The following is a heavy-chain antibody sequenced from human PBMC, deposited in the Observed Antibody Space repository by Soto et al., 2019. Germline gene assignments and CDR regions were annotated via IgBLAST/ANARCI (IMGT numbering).Heavy chain of an antibody. V-gene: IGHV3-23*01. CDR3: AKGGYTYGFLFEH. Sequence: EVQLLDSGGGLVQPGGSLRLSCAASGFTFSSYAMSWVRQSPGQGLEWVSTLSASGVSTYYADSVKGRFTISRDNSKDTFYLQMNSLRAEDAAVYYCAKGGYTYGFLFEHWGQGTLVTVSS. CDR2: LSASGVST. J-gene: IGHJ4*02. D-gene: IGHD5-18*01. CDR1: GFTFSSYA.